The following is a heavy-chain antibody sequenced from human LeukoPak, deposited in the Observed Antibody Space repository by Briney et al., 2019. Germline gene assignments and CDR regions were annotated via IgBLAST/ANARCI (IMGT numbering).Heavy chain of an antibody. J-gene: IGHJ3*02. Sequence: GGSLRLSCAASGLNFNDYYMNWIRQAPGKGLEWVSYISRSGSDIQYADFVKGRFTISRDNAKNLVFLQMNSLRAEDTAVYYCARAPFGVRGFEGSAFDIWGQGTMVTVSS. CDR3: ARAPFGVRGFEGSAFDI. CDR1: GLNFNDYY. D-gene: IGHD3-10*01. CDR2: ISRSGSDI. V-gene: IGHV3-11*01.